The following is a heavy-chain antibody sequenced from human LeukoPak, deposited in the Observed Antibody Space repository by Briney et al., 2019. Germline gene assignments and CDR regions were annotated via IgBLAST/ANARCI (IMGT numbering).Heavy chain of an antibody. V-gene: IGHV1-2*02. Sequence: ASVKVSCKASGYTFTGYYMHWVRQAPGQGLEWMGWINPNSGGTNYAQKFQGRVTMTRDTSISTAYMELSRLRSDDTAVYYCARSQHRIVVVPAAIVYWGQGTLVTVSS. CDR3: ARSQHRIVVVPAAIVY. CDR2: INPNSGGT. D-gene: IGHD2-2*01. CDR1: GYTFTGYY. J-gene: IGHJ4*02.